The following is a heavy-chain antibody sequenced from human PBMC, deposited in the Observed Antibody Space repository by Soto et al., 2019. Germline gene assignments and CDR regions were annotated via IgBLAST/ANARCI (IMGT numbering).Heavy chain of an antibody. V-gene: IGHV4-39*02. D-gene: IGHD2-8*02. CDR1: GGSISSSSYY. J-gene: IGHJ4*02. CDR2: IYYSGST. CDR3: ARDKITGLFDY. Sequence: SETLSLTCTVSGGSISSSSYYWGWIRQPPGKGLEWIGSIYYSGSTYYNPSLKSRVTISVDTSKNQFSLKLSSVTAADTAVDYCARDKITGLFDYWGQGTLVNGSS.